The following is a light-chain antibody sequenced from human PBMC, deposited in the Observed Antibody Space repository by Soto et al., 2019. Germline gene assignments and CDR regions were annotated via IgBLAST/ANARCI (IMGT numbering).Light chain of an antibody. CDR1: QSVSSY. CDR3: QPRSNWPLT. Sequence: EIVLTQSPATLSLSPGARATLSCRASQSVSSYLAWYQQKPGQAPRLLIHEASNRATGIPARFSGSGSGTDFTLTISSLEPEDFAVSYCQPRSNWPLTFGGGTKVEIK. CDR2: EAS. J-gene: IGKJ4*01. V-gene: IGKV3-11*01.